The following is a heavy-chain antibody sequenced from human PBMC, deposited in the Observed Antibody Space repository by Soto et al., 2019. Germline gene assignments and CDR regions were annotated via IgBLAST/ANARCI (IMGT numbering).Heavy chain of an antibody. Sequence: GGSLRLSCAASGFTFSSYGMHWVRQAPGKGLEWVAVIWYDGSNKYYADSVKGRFTISRDNSKNTLYLQMNSLRAEDTAVYYCARSYHSGYDWYYYYYYMDVWGKGTTVTVSS. CDR3: ARSYHSGYDWYYYYYYMDV. J-gene: IGHJ6*03. V-gene: IGHV3-33*01. D-gene: IGHD5-12*01. CDR1: GFTFSSYG. CDR2: IWYDGSNK.